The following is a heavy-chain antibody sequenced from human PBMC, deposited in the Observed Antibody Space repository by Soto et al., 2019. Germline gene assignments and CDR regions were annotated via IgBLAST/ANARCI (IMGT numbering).Heavy chain of an antibody. Sequence: GASVKVSCKASGYMFASYYIHWVRQAPGQGLEWMGVIVPSGGGTSYAQKFLGRVTLTRDKSTNTVYMELVRLRSDDTAVYYCVRGLGSGGRGFDFWTHYPGGMDVWGQGTTVTVSS. J-gene: IGHJ6*02. V-gene: IGHV1-46*01. D-gene: IGHD3-3*01. CDR1: GYMFASYY. CDR2: IVPSGGGT. CDR3: VRGLGSGGRGFDFWTHYPGGMDV.